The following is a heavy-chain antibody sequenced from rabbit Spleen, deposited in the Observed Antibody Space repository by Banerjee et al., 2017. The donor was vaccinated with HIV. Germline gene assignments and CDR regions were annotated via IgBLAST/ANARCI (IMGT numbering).Heavy chain of an antibody. Sequence: QEQLEESGGGLVKPGASLTLTCTASGFSFSDGYVMCWVRQAPGKGLEWIGCIDPVFGITYYANWVNGRFSISRENAQNTVFLQMTSLTAADTATYFCARDTSSSFSSYGMDLWGPGTLVTVS. CDR2: IDPVFGIT. V-gene: IGHV1S45*01. D-gene: IGHD1-1*01. CDR3: ARDTSSSFSSYGMDL. CDR1: GFSFSDGYV. J-gene: IGHJ6*01.